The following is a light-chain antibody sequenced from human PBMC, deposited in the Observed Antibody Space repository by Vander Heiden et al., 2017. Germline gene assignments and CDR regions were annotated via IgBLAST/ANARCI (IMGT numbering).Light chain of an antibody. CDR2: GAS. J-gene: IGKJ4*01. V-gene: IGKV3-20*01. CDR3: QQYGSSPILT. Sequence: IVLTQSPGTLSLSPGERATLSCRASQSVSSSYLAWYQQKPGQAPRLLIYGASSRATGSPDRFSGSGSGTDFTLTISRLEPEDFAVYYCQQYGSSPILTFGGGTKVEIK. CDR1: QSVSSSY.